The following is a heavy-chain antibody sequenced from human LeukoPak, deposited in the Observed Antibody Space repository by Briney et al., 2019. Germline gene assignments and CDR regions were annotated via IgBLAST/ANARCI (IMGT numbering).Heavy chain of an antibody. J-gene: IGHJ5*02. Sequence: SETLSLTCSVSGGSISSSTYYWGWIRQPPGKGLEWIGNIYNSGSTYYNPSLKSRVTISVDTSKNQFSLKLSSVTAADTAVYYCARQAYSGNLGWFDPWGQGTLVTVSS. CDR2: IYNSGST. D-gene: IGHD6-13*01. CDR1: GGSISSSTYY. CDR3: ARQAYSGNLGWFDP. V-gene: IGHV4-39*01.